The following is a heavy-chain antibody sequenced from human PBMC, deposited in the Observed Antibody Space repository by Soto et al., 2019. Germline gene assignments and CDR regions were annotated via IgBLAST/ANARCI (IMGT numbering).Heavy chain of an antibody. CDR1: GYTFTSYG. D-gene: IGHD3-10*01. CDR2: ISAYNGNT. J-gene: IGHJ6*02. CDR3: ARALTMVRGVITLNVYYYYGMDV. V-gene: IGHV1-18*01. Sequence: GASVKVSCKASGYTFTSYGISWVRQAPGQGLEWMGWISAYNGNTNYAQKLQGRVTMTTDTSTSTAYMELRSLRSDDTAVYYCARALTMVRGVITLNVYYYYGMDVWGQGTTVTVSS.